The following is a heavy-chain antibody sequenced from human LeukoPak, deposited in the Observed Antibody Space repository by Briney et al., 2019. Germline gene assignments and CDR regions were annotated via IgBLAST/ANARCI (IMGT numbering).Heavy chain of an antibody. V-gene: IGHV4-31*03. CDR1: GGSISSSSYY. D-gene: IGHD3-3*01. CDR2: IYYSGST. CDR3: AREGGFYRPLDY. J-gene: IGHJ4*02. Sequence: PSETLSLTCTVSGGSISSSSYYWGWIRQHPGQGLEWIGYIYYSGSTYYNPSLKSRVTILLDTSKNQFSLKLTSVTAADTAVYYCAREGGFYRPLDYSGQGTLVTVSS.